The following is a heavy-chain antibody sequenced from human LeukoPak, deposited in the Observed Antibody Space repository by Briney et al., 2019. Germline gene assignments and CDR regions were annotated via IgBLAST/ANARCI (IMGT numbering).Heavy chain of an antibody. CDR3: ARGMTSYYFDY. V-gene: IGHV3-74*01. CDR1: GFTFSNYW. Sequence: GGSLRLSCAASGFTFSNYWMQWVRQAPGKGLVWVSRINSDGSSTSYADSVRGRFTISRDNAKNTLYLQMNSLRAEDTAVYYCARGMTSYYFDYWGQGTLVTVSS. CDR2: INSDGSST. J-gene: IGHJ4*02. D-gene: IGHD6-6*01.